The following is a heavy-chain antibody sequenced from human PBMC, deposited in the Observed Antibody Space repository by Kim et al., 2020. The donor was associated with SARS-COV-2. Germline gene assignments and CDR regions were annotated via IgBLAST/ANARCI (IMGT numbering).Heavy chain of an antibody. CDR1: GDSVSSNSAA. CDR2: TYYRSKWYN. V-gene: IGHV6-1*01. J-gene: IGHJ6*02. CDR3: ARVRGITMVRGVTHPWYYYGMDV. D-gene: IGHD3-10*01. Sequence: TLSLTCAISGDSVSSNSAAWNWIRQSPSRGLEWLGRTYYRSKWYNDYAVSVKSRITINPDTSKNQFSLQLNSVTPEDTAVYYCARVRGITMVRGVTHPWYYYGMDVWGQGTTVTVSS.